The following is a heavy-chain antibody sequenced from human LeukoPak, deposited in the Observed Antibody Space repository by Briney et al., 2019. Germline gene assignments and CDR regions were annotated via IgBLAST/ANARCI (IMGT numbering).Heavy chain of an antibody. CDR2: IIPIFGTA. J-gene: IGHJ3*01. CDR1: GGTFSSYA. V-gene: IGHV1-69*13. Sequence: SVKVSCKASGGTFSSYAISWVRQAPGQGLEWMGGIIPIFGTANYAQKFQGRVTITADESTSTAYMELSSLRSEDTAVYYCARSIAAHFSVPGVWGQGTMVTVSS. CDR3: ARSIAAHFSVPGV. D-gene: IGHD6-6*01.